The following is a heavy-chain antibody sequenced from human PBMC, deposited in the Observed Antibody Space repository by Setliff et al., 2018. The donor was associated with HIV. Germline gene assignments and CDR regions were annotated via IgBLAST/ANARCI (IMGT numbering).Heavy chain of an antibody. CDR1: GDSISSGGFY. CDR3: ARLSPLRAFDI. Sequence: SETLSLTCTVSGDSISSGGFYWSWIRQPPGKGLEWIGSIFYRGTTYDNSSLKSRLTMSVDTSKNQFSLRLTFLTAADTAVYYCARLSPLRAFDIWGQGTMVTVSS. V-gene: IGHV4-39*01. CDR2: IFYRGTT. J-gene: IGHJ3*02.